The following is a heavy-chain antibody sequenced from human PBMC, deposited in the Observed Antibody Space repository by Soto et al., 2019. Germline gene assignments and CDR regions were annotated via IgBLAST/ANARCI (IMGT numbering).Heavy chain of an antibody. CDR3: AREVVAARSIRWFDP. V-gene: IGHV4-38-2*02. CDR2: SYHSGTT. Sequence: PSETLSLTCDVSSSVSGYSISSDYYWGWLRQPPGKGLEWIGSSYHSGTTYYSPSLKSRVTISVDTSKKRFSLKLSSVTAADTAVYYCAREVVAARSIRWFDPWGQGTLVTVSS. CDR1: GYSISSDYY. J-gene: IGHJ5*02. D-gene: IGHD6-6*01.